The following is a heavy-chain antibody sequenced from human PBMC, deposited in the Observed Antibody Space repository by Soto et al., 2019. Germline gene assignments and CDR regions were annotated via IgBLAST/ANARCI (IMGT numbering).Heavy chain of an antibody. CDR1: GFTFDDYA. CDR2: ISWNSGSI. V-gene: IGHV3-9*01. J-gene: IGHJ3*02. D-gene: IGHD4-17*01. Sequence: EVQLVESGGGLVQPGRSLRLSCAASGFTFDDYAMHWVRQAPGKGLEWVSGISWNSGSIGYADSVKGRFTIFRDNAKNSLYLQMNSLRAEDTALYYCAKDYGDYEGGDAFDIWGQGTMVTVSS. CDR3: AKDYGDYEGGDAFDI.